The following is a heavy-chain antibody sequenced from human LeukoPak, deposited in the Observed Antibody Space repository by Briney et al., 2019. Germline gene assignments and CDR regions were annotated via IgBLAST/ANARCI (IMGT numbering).Heavy chain of an antibody. Sequence: ASVKVSCKASGYTFTGYYMHWVRQAPGQGLEWMGWINPNSGGTNYAQKFQGRVTMTRDTSISTAYMELSRLRSGDTAVYYCARVGLELYDAFDIWGQGTMVTVSS. J-gene: IGHJ3*02. CDR1: GYTFTGYY. V-gene: IGHV1-2*02. CDR2: INPNSGGT. D-gene: IGHD1-1*01. CDR3: ARVGLELYDAFDI.